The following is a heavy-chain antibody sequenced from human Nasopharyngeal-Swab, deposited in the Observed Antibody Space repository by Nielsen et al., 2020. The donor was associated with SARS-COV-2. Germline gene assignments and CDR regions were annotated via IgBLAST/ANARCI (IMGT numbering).Heavy chain of an antibody. J-gene: IGHJ6*04. Sequence: SETLSLTCTVSGGSISSGDYYWSWIRQPPGKGLEWIGYIYYSGSTNYNPSLKSRVTISVDTSKNQFSLKLSSVTAADTAVYYCARVRPYTIFGVVLQMDVWGKGTTVTVSS. CDR3: ARVRPYTIFGVVLQMDV. V-gene: IGHV4-30-4*01. CDR1: GGSISSGDYY. D-gene: IGHD3-3*01. CDR2: IYYSGST.